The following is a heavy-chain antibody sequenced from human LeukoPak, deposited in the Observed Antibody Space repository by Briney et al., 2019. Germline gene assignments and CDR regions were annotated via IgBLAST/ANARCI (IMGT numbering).Heavy chain of an antibody. Sequence: GGSLRLSCVASGFTFSKYWMTWVRQAPGKGLEWVANIRGDGSVKYLLDSVKGRFTISRDNVKNSLSLEMNNLRAEDTAVYYCSRDANYYDSSRHYFDAFDIWGQGTMVTISS. CDR3: SRDANYYDSSRHYFDAFDI. CDR1: GFTFSKYW. CDR2: IRGDGSVK. D-gene: IGHD3-22*01. J-gene: IGHJ3*02. V-gene: IGHV3-7*01.